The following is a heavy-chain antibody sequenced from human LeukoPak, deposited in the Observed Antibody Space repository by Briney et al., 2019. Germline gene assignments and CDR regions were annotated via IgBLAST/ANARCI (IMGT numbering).Heavy chain of an antibody. CDR3: ARGRSITLLRGVAMSDGFDV. CDR2: IDTSGSYI. Sequence: GGSLRLSCAASGFTFSNYNMNWVRQAPGKGLEWVSFIDTSGSYIYYGDSVKGRVTISRDNAKNSLYLQMNGLRAEDTAVYYCARGRSITLLRGVAMSDGFDVWGQGAMVTVSS. D-gene: IGHD3-10*01. J-gene: IGHJ3*01. V-gene: IGHV3-21*01. CDR1: GFTFSNYN.